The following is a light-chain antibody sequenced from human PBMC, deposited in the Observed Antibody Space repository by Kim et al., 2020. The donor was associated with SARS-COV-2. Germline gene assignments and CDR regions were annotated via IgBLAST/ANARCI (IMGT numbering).Light chain of an antibody. CDR2: DAS. Sequence: ASVGNRVTITCQASQDISNYLNWYQQKPGKAPQLLIYDASNLETGVPSRFSGSGSGTDFTFTISSLQPEDIATYYCQQYDNLLMYTFGQGTKLEIK. CDR3: QQYDNLLMYT. CDR1: QDISNY. J-gene: IGKJ2*01. V-gene: IGKV1-33*01.